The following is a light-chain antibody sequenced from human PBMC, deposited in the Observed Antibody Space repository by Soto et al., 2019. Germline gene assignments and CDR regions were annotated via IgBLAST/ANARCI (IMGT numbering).Light chain of an antibody. CDR3: SSYTSSSTRV. CDR1: SRYVGGYNY. Sequence: SVLTQPASVSGSPGQSITISCTGTSRYVGGYNYVSWYQQHPGKAPKLMIYDVSNRPSGVSNRFSGSKSGNTASLTISGLQAEDEADYYCSSYTSSSTRVFGTGTKVTVL. V-gene: IGLV2-14*01. CDR2: DVS. J-gene: IGLJ1*01.